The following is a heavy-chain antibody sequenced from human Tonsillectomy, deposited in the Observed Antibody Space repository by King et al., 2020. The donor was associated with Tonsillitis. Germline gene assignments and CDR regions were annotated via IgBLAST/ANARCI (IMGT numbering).Heavy chain of an antibody. CDR3: ARGPYSSGWYNWFDP. CDR1: GGSFSGYY. J-gene: IGHJ5*02. Sequence: VQLQQWGAGLLKPSETLSLTCAVYGGSFSGYYWSWIRQPPGKGLEWIGEINHSGSTNYNPSLKSRVTISVDTSKNQFSLKLSSVTAADTAVYYFARGPYSSGWYNWFDPWGQGTLVTVSS. D-gene: IGHD6-19*01. V-gene: IGHV4-34*01. CDR2: INHSGST.